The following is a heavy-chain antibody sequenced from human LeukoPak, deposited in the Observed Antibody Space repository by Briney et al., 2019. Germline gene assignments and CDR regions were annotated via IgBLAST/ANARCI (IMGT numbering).Heavy chain of an antibody. V-gene: IGHV3-23*01. D-gene: IGHD3-22*01. J-gene: IGHJ5*02. CDR2: INGSGGST. Sequence: GGSLRLSCAASGFTFNNYAMSWVRQAPGKGPEWLSAINGSGGSTTDADSVKGRFTTSRDNSKSTLYLQMNSLRAEDTAIYYCAKIFHTDGYYLGEHLFDAWGQGTLVTVSS. CDR3: AKIFHTDGYYLGEHLFDA. CDR1: GFTFNNYA.